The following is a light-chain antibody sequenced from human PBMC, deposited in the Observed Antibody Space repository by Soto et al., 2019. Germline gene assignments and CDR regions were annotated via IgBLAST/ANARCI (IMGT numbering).Light chain of an antibody. CDR3: QQYNDWPPIT. CDR1: QSVSSD. J-gene: IGKJ3*01. CDR2: GAS. V-gene: IGKV3-15*01. Sequence: EVVMTQSPATLSLSPGERATLSCRASQSVSSDLAWYQQKPGQAPRLLIYGASTRATDIPARFSGGGSGTEFTLSISNLQSEDFVIYYCQQYNDWPPITFGPGTKVDI.